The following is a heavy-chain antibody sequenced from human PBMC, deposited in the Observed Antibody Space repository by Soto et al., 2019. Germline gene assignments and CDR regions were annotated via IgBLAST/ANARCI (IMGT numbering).Heavy chain of an antibody. V-gene: IGHV4-59*04. CDR2: LYHTRSA. Sequence: SETLSLTCAVSGDSISTYYCMWIRQPPGKGLESIGCLYHTRSAYYNPSLKSRVTIFVDTSKNQFSLKLTSVTASDTALYYCAMDYFDSSDYTTTWFDPWGQGTLVT. D-gene: IGHD3-22*01. CDR3: AMDYFDSSDYTTTWFDP. CDR1: GDSISTYY. J-gene: IGHJ5*02.